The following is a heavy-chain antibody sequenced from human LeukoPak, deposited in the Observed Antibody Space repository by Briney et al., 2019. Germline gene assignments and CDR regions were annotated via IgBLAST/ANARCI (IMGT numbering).Heavy chain of an antibody. V-gene: IGHV4-31*03. J-gene: IGHJ6*02. CDR3: AGEVATYYDILTGYYPYGMDV. D-gene: IGHD3-9*01. CDR1: GGSISSGGYY. CDR2: IYYSGST. Sequence: SETLSLTCTVSGGSISSGGYYWSWIRQHPGKGLEWIGYIYYSGSTYYNPSLKSRVTISVDTSKDQFSLKLSSVTAADTAVYYCAGEVATYYDILTGYYPYGMDVWGQGTTVTVSS.